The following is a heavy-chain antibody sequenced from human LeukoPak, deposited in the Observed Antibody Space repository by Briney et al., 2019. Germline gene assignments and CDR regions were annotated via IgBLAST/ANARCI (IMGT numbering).Heavy chain of an antibody. Sequence: ASVKVSCEVSGDTVTEVSMRWVRQAPGKGGEWRGGFDPEEGETTYAQKFQGGVTMTEDTSTDTAYIELSSLRSADTAAYYSAPVALSDFWSGLDYWGQGTLVTVPS. D-gene: IGHD3-3*01. CDR3: APVALSDFWSGLDY. CDR1: GDTVTEVS. J-gene: IGHJ4*02. CDR2: FDPEEGET. V-gene: IGHV1-24*01.